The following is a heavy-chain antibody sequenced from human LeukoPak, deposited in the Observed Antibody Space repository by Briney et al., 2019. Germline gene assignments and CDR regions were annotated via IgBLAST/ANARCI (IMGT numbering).Heavy chain of an antibody. Sequence: SETLSLTCTVSGGSISSYYWSWIRQPAGKGLEWIGRIYTSGSTNYNPSLKSRVTMSVDTSKNQFSLKLSSVTAADTALYYCARSGRRCASCYSWFDPWGQGTLVTVSS. CDR3: ARSGRRCASCYSWFDP. CDR2: IYTSGST. J-gene: IGHJ5*02. D-gene: IGHD2-2*02. V-gene: IGHV4-4*07. CDR1: GGSISSYY.